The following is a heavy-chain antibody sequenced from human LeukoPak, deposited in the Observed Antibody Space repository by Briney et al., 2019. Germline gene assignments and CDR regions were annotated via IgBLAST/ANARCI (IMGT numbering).Heavy chain of an antibody. D-gene: IGHD7-27*01. Sequence: GGSLRLSCAASGFTFSSYSMNWVRQAPGKGLEWVSTISDRGDATYYTDSVKGRFTISRDNSKNTVYLQMNSLRAEDTALYYCAKGLGFLPQFDYWGQGTLVAVSS. V-gene: IGHV3-23*01. CDR3: AKGLGFLPQFDY. CDR2: ISDRGDAT. CDR1: GFTFSSYS. J-gene: IGHJ4*02.